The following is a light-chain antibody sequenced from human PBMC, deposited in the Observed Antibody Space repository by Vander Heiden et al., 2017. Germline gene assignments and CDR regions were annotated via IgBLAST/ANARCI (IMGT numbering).Light chain of an antibody. J-gene: IGLJ3*02. CDR1: SSNNGSNY. Sequence: QSVLTPPPPASGTPGQRITISCSGSSSNNGSNYGYWYQQLPGTAPKLLIYKNNQRPSGVTDRFSGCKSGTSASLAISGLRSEDEADYYCAAWDDSLSGPGVFGGGTKLTVL. CDR2: KNN. CDR3: AAWDDSLSGPGV. V-gene: IGLV1-47*01.